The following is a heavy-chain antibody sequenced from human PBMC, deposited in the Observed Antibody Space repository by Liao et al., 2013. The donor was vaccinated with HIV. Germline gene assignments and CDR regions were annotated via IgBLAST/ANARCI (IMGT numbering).Heavy chain of an antibody. CDR1: GGSISRSSYY. Sequence: QVQLQESGPGLVKPSETLSLTCTVSGGSISRSSYYWGWIRQSPGKGLEWIGSMYYSGSTHYNPSLKSGVTISVDMSKNQFSLRLSSVTAADTAVYYCARDGVATSDAFDIWGQGTMVTVSS. CDR3: ARDGVATSDAFDI. J-gene: IGHJ3*02. CDR2: MYYSGST. D-gene: IGHD5-12*01. V-gene: IGHV4-39*07.